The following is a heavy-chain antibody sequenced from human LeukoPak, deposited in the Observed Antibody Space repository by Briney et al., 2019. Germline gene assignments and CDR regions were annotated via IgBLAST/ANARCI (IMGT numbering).Heavy chain of an antibody. CDR3: TTDGGPYYYGSGSYDAFDI. D-gene: IGHD3-10*01. CDR1: GFTFSNAW. Sequence: PGGSLRLSCAASGFTFSNAWMSWVRQAPGKGLEWVGRIKSKTDGGTTDYAAPVKGRFTISRDDSKNTLYLQMNSLKTEDTAVYYCTTDGGPYYYGSGSYDAFDIWGRGTMATVSS. V-gene: IGHV3-15*01. CDR2: IKSKTDGGTT. J-gene: IGHJ3*02.